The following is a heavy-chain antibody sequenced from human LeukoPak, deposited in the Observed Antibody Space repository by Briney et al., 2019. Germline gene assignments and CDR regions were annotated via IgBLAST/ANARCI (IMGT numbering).Heavy chain of an antibody. Sequence: GGSLRLSCVASGFTLSTNYMNWVRQAPGKGLEWVSVLYSGGSTSYADSVKGRFTISRDNSKNTLYLQMNSLRAEDTAVYYCARGRWEPGGGVDYWGQGTLVAVSS. CDR3: ARGRWEPGGGVDY. V-gene: IGHV3-66*01. CDR2: LYSGGST. D-gene: IGHD1-26*01. CDR1: GFTLSTNY. J-gene: IGHJ4*02.